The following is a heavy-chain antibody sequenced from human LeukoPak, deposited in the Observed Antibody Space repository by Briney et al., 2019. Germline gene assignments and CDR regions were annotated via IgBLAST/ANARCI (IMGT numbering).Heavy chain of an antibody. CDR2: INAGNGNT. V-gene: IGHV1-3*01. D-gene: IGHD3-3*01. J-gene: IGHJ4*02. CDR1: GYTFTSYA. Sequence: ASVKVSCKASGYTFTSYAMHWVRQAPGQRLEWMGWINAGNGNTKYSQKFQGRVTITRDTSASTAYMELSSLRSEDTAVYYCARDPPVRDFWSGYDYWGQGTLVTVSS. CDR3: ARDPPVRDFWSGYDY.